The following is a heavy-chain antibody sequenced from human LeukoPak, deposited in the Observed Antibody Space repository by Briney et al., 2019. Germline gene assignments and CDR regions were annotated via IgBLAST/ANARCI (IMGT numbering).Heavy chain of an antibody. CDR1: GGSISSYY. V-gene: IGHV4-59*01. Sequence: SETLSLTCTVSGGSISSYYWSWIRQPPGKGLEWIGYIYYSGSTNYNPSLKSRVTISVDTSKNQFSLKLSSVTAADTAVFYCARDTRYCSSTSCYFDAFDIWGQGTMVTVSS. D-gene: IGHD2-2*01. CDR2: IYYSGST. CDR3: ARDTRYCSSTSCYFDAFDI. J-gene: IGHJ3*02.